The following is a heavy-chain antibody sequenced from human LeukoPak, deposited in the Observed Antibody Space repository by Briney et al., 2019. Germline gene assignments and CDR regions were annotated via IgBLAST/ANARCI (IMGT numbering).Heavy chain of an antibody. V-gene: IGHV3-48*03. CDR2: IGSSGGPI. D-gene: IGHD3-3*01. CDR1: GFTFSRYE. Sequence: GGSLRLSCAVSGFTFSRYEMNWVRQAPGKGLEWVSFIGSSGGPIYYADSVKGRFTISRDNDKNSLYLQMNSLRAEDTAVYYCARAYDFWSGYFDYWGQGTLVTVSS. CDR3: ARAYDFWSGYFDY. J-gene: IGHJ4*02.